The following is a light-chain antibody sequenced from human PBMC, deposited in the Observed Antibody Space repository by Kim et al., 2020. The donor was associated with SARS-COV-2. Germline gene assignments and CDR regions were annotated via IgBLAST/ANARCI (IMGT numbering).Light chain of an antibody. Sequence: QSALTQPRSVSGSPGQSVTISCTGTSSDVGGYNYVSWYQQHPGKAPKLMIYDVSKRPSGVPDRFSGSKSGNTASLTVSGLQAEDEADYYCSSYAGSNIHWVFGGGTQLTVL. V-gene: IGLV2-11*01. CDR1: SSDVGGYNY. CDR3: SSYAGSNIHWV. J-gene: IGLJ3*02. CDR2: DVS.